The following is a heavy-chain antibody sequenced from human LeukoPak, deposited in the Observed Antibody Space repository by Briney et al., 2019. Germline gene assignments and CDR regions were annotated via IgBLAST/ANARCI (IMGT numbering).Heavy chain of an antibody. CDR2: IWYDGSNK. CDR1: GFTFSSYG. CDR3: ARSLPAATVGAFDY. J-gene: IGHJ4*02. D-gene: IGHD2-2*01. Sequence: QPGRSLRLSCAASGFTFSSYGMHWVRQAPGKGLEWVAVIWYDGSNKYYADSVKGRFTISRDNAKNSLYLQMNSLRAEDTALYYCARSLPAATVGAFDYWGQGTLVTVSS. V-gene: IGHV3-33*01.